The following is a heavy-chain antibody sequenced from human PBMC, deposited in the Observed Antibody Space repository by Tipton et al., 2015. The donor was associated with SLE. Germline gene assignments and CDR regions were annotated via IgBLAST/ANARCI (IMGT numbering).Heavy chain of an antibody. CDR1: GGSISSGGYY. J-gene: IGHJ2*01. D-gene: IGHD1-1*01. V-gene: IGHV4-31*02. Sequence: TLSLTVAWAGGSISSGGYYLSWIRQHPGKGLEWIGYIYYSGSTYYKPSLKSRVTISVDTSKNQFSLKLTSVTAADTAVYFCAREPTQTGYWYFDLWGRFTLVTISS. CDR3: AREPTQTGYWYFDL. CDR2: IYYSGST.